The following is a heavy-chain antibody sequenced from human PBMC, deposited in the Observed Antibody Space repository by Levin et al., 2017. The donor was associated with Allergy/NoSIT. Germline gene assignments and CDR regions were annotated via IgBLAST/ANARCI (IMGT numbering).Heavy chain of an antibody. V-gene: IGHV3-7*01. CDR1: GLTFSRHW. CDR2: IKSDGSEK. Sequence: GGSLRLSCTVSGLTFSRHWMTWVRQAPGKGLAWVAHIKSDGSEKLYVDSVKGRFNISRDNGNNTLFLEMNSLRVEDTGVYYGGRVGRGSSTSDYWGQGTLVTVSS. J-gene: IGHJ4*02. CDR3: GRVGRGSSTSDY. D-gene: IGHD2-2*01.